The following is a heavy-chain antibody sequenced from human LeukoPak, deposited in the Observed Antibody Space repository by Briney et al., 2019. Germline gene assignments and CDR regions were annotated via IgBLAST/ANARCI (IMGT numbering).Heavy chain of an antibody. V-gene: IGHV3-53*01. J-gene: IGHJ4*02. Sequence: GGSLRLSCAASGFTVSSNYMSWVRQAPGKGLEWVSVIYSGGSTYYADSVKGRFTISRDNSKNTLYLQMNSLRAEDTAVYYCARDLYTTVVTPFDYWGQGTLVTVSS. CDR1: GFTVSSNY. D-gene: IGHD4-23*01. CDR2: IYSGGST. CDR3: ARDLYTTVVTPFDY.